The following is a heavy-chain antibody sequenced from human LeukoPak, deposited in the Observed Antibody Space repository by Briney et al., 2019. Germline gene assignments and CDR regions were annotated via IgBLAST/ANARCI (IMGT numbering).Heavy chain of an antibody. CDR1: GGSISSGDYY. CDR3: ARWDSSLTYYFDY. CDR2: IYYSGST. Sequence: SETLSLTCTVSGGSISSGDYYWSWIRQPPGKGLEWTGCIYYSGSTYYNPSLKSRVTISVDTSKNQFSLKLSSVTAADTAVYYCARWDSSLTYYFDYWGQGTLVTVSS. D-gene: IGHD3-22*01. J-gene: IGHJ4*02. V-gene: IGHV4-30-4*01.